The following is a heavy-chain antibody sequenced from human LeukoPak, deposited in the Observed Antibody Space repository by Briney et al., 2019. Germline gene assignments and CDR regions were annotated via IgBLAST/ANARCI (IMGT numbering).Heavy chain of an antibody. Sequence: PGGSLRLSCAASGFTFSTFWMHWVRQAPGKGLVWVSRINSDGRGTGYADSVKGRFTISRDNAKNTLYLQMNSLRAEDTAVYYCARDRGGTPGYWGQGTLVTVSS. V-gene: IGHV3-74*01. CDR3: ARDRGGTPGY. J-gene: IGHJ4*02. CDR1: GFTFSTFW. D-gene: IGHD2-15*01. CDR2: INSDGRGT.